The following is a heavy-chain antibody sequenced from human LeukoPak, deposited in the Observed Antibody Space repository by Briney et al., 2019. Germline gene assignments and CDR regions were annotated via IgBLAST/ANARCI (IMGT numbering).Heavy chain of an antibody. V-gene: IGHV3-33*08. CDR2: ISYSGVVK. Sequence: PGGSLRLSCTASGYTFSDYGMHWARQAPGKGLEWLSVISYSGVVKFYADSVKGRFTISRDNSKNTLYLQMNSLKAEDTAVYYCARDLGQIDYWGQGTLVTVSS. J-gene: IGHJ4*02. CDR1: GYTFSDYG. CDR3: ARDLGQIDY.